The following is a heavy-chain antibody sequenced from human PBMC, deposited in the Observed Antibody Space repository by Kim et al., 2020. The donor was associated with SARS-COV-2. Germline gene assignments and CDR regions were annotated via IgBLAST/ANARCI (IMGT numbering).Heavy chain of an antibody. CDR3: TTDGGIVGATLGFDY. Sequence: GGSLRLSCAASGFTFSNAWMSWVRHAPGKGLEWVGRIKSKTDGGTTDYAAPVKGRFTISRDDSKNTLYLQMNSLKTEDTAVYYCTTDGGIVGATLGFDYWGQGTLVTVSS. CDR2: IKSKTDGGTT. J-gene: IGHJ4*02. D-gene: IGHD1-26*01. CDR1: GFTFSNAW. V-gene: IGHV3-15*01.